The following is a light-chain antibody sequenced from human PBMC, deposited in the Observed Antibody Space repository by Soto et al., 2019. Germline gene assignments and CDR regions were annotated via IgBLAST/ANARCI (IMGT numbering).Light chain of an antibody. CDR2: SAS. Sequence: DIQMTQSPSSLSASVGDRVTITCRASQDISAYLAWYQQKPGKVPKLLIYSASTLQSGVPSRFSGSGSGTDFTLTISSLQPEDVATYYCQKFNTAPLTFGHGTRLEIK. CDR3: QKFNTAPLT. CDR1: QDISAY. J-gene: IGKJ5*01. V-gene: IGKV1-27*01.